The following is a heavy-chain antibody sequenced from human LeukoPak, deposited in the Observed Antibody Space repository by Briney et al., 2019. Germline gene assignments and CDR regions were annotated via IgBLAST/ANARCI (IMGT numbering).Heavy chain of an antibody. J-gene: IGHJ4*02. D-gene: IGHD6-19*01. CDR2: IWYDGSNK. Sequence: PGGSLRLSCAASGFTFSTYGMYWVRQAPGKGLDWVAVIWYDGSNKYYADSVRGRFTISRDNSKNTLYLQMSSLRAEDTAVYYCAKGSSGLFDYWGQGTLVTVSS. V-gene: IGHV3-30*02. CDR1: GFTFSTYG. CDR3: AKGSSGLFDY.